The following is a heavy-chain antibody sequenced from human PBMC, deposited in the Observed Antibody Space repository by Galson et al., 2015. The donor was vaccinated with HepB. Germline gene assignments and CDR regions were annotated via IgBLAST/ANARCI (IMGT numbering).Heavy chain of an antibody. Sequence: SLRLSCAVSGFIFSSYDMHWVRQAPGKGLEWMAFVGYDGNEKDYSDSVKGRLTISRDKSKNTLHLEMNSLRIEDTAIYFCAKGPLGWGSGSRTMDHWGQGTLVTVSS. CDR2: VGYDGNEK. D-gene: IGHD3-10*01. CDR1: GFIFSSYD. CDR3: AKGPLGWGSGSRTMDH. J-gene: IGHJ4*02. V-gene: IGHV3-30*02.